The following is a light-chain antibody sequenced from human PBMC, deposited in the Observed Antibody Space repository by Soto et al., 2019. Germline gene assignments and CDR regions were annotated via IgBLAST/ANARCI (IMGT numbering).Light chain of an antibody. J-gene: IGKJ2*01. CDR2: GAS. Sequence: EIVLTQSPGILSLSPGERASLSCGASQSISSSFLAWYQQKPGQAPRLLIYGASSRATGIPDRFSGTGSETDFVLTISRLEPEDFAVYYCQQYGRSPFTFGQGTKLQIK. V-gene: IGKV3-20*01. CDR1: QSISSSF. CDR3: QQYGRSPFT.